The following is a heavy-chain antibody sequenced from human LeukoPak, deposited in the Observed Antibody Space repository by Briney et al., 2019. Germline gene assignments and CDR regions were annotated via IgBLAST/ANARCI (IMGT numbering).Heavy chain of an antibody. V-gene: IGHV1-69*13. J-gene: IGHJ6*02. CDR3: ASILGPLRNPAGYSGYDLWYGMDV. Sequence: GASVKVSCKASGGTFSSYAISWVRQAPGQGLEWMGGIIPIFGTANYAQTFQGRVTITADESTSTAYMELSSLRSEDTAVYYCASILGPLRNPAGYSGYDLWYGMDVWGQETTVTVSS. D-gene: IGHD5-12*01. CDR2: IIPIFGTA. CDR1: GGTFSSYA.